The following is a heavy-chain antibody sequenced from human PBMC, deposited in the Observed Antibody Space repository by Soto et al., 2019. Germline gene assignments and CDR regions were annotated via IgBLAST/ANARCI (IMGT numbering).Heavy chain of an antibody. CDR3: ATDQGIY. D-gene: IGHD6-13*01. J-gene: IGHJ4*02. CDR2: IWYDGSDK. V-gene: IGHV3-33*01. CDR1: GFTFSSYG. Sequence: QVQLVESGGGVVQPGRSLRLSCAASGFTFSSYGMHWVRQAPGKGLEWVSVIWYDGSDKYYADSVKGRFTISRDNSKNTLYLQMNGLRAEHTAVYYCATDQGIYWGQGTLVTVSS.